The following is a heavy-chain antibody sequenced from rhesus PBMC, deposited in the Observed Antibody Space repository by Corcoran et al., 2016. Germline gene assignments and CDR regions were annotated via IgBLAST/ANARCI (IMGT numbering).Heavy chain of an antibody. Sequence: QVQLQESGPGVVKPSETLSLTCAVSGYSISSGYDWSWIRQPPGKGLEGIGYIYGSIGSTNYNPSLKNRGTISKDTSKNQFSLKLSSVTAADMAVYYCARDPGTVGDYWGQGVLVTVSS. CDR3: ARDPGTVGDY. V-gene: IGHV4-76*01. J-gene: IGHJ4*01. CDR2: IYGSIGST. CDR1: GYSISSGYD. D-gene: IGHD5-24*01.